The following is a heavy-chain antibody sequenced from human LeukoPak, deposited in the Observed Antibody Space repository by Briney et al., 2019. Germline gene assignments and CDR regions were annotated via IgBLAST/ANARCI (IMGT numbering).Heavy chain of an antibody. CDR1: GFTFSSYS. CDR2: ISSSSSYI. CDR3: ARVTDSSGYYTFDY. Sequence: GGSLRLSCAASGFTFSSYSMNWVRQAPGKGLEWVSSISSSSSYIYYADSVKGRFTTSRDNAKNSLYLQMNSLRAEDTAVYYCARVTDSSGYYTFDYWGQGTLVTVSS. D-gene: IGHD3-22*01. V-gene: IGHV3-21*01. J-gene: IGHJ4*02.